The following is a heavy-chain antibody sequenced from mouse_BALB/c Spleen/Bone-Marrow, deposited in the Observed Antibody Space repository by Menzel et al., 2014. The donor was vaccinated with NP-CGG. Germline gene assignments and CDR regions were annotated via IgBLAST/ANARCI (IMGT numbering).Heavy chain of an antibody. Sequence: VQLQQSGAELVRPGSSVKISCKASGYAFSLYWVNWVKQRPGQGLEWIGQIYPGDDDTDYNGKFKGKATLTAYRSSSTAYMQLGSLTSEDSAVYFCARGGISIDYWGHGTTLTVSS. CDR2: IYPGDDDT. CDR3: ARGGISIDY. V-gene: IGHV1-80*01. CDR1: GYAFSLYW. J-gene: IGHJ2*01.